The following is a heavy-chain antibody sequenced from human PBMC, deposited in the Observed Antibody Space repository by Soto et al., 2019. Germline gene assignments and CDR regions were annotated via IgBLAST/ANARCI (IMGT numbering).Heavy chain of an antibody. V-gene: IGHV3-30*18. J-gene: IGHJ6*02. CDR1: GFTFSRYG. CDR3: AKDQLRGVRGVITYYYGMDV. CDR2: ISYDGSNK. D-gene: IGHD3-10*01. Sequence: QVQLVESGGGVVQPGRSLRLSCAASGFTFSRYGMHWVRQAPGKGLEWVAVISYDGSNKYYADSVKGRFTISRDNSKNTLYLQMNSLRAEDTAVYYCAKDQLRGVRGVITYYYGMDVWGQGTTVTVSS.